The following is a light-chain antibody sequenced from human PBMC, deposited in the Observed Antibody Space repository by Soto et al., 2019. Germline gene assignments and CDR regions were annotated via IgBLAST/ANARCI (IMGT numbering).Light chain of an antibody. CDR3: NSYTSNNTYG. J-gene: IGLJ1*01. CDR2: DVS. V-gene: IGLV2-14*03. Sequence: QSALTQPASVSGSPGQAITISCSGTSSDVGAFNYVSWYQQHPGKAPKLMIYDVSNRTSGVSNRFSGSKSGNTASLTISGLRAEDEADYYCNSYTSNNTYGFGTGTKVTVL. CDR1: SSDVGAFNY.